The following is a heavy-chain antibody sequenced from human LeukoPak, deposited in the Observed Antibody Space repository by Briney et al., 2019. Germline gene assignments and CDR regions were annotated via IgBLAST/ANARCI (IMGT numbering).Heavy chain of an antibody. CDR1: GFTFSSYW. D-gene: IGHD6-19*01. J-gene: IGHJ6*02. V-gene: IGHV3-7*01. Sequence: GGSLRLSCAASGFTFSSYWMSWVRQAPGKGLEWVANIKQDGSEKYYVDSVKGRFTISRDNAKNSLYLQMNSLRAEDTAVYYCAKDPGSSGWYESYYGMDVWGQGTTVTVSS. CDR2: IKQDGSEK. CDR3: AKDPGSSGWYESYYGMDV.